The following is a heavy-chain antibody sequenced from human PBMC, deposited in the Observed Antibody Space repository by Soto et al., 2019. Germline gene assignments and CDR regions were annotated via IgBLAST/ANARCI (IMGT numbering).Heavy chain of an antibody. Sequence: QITLKESGPALVKPTQTLTLTCTFSGFSLTTRGVGVRWIRQPPGKALEWLALIYGNDDKGYSPSLKNRLTITKDTSKYQMVLTTTNLDPVDTATYYCAHRPYGYKYYFDYWGQGTLVTVSS. J-gene: IGHJ4*02. CDR2: IYGNDDK. CDR3: AHRPYGYKYYFDY. D-gene: IGHD5-18*01. V-gene: IGHV2-5*01. CDR1: GFSLTTRGVG.